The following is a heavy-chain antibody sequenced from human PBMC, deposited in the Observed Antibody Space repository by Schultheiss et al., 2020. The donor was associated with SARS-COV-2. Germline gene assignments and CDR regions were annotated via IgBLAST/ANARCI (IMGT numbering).Heavy chain of an antibody. CDR3: ARGSNAGYCSGGSCYSGEYFQH. D-gene: IGHD2-15*01. CDR2: FNPVEDST. V-gene: IGHV3-74*01. J-gene: IGHJ1*01. Sequence: GGSLRLSCAASGFTFSDHFMDWVRQAPGKGLEWVSRFNPVEDSTTYADSVKGRFTISRDNSKNTLYLQMNSLRAEDTAVYYCARGSNAGYCSGGSCYSGEYFQHWGQGTLVTVSS. CDR1: GFTFSDHF.